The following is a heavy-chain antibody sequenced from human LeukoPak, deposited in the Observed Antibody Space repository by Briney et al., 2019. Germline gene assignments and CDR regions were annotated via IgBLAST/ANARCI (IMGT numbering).Heavy chain of an antibody. CDR2: IRSEAYGGTT. CDR1: GFTFGDYA. CDR3: TRGVAYCSGGSCSPYYFAY. Sequence: GGSLRLSCTASGFTFGDYAMSWFRQAPGKGLEWVGFIRSEAYGGTTEYAASVKGRFTISRHDSKSIAYLQMNSLITEDTAVYYCTRGVAYCSGGSCSPYYFAYWGQGTLVTVSS. D-gene: IGHD2-15*01. J-gene: IGHJ4*02. V-gene: IGHV3-49*03.